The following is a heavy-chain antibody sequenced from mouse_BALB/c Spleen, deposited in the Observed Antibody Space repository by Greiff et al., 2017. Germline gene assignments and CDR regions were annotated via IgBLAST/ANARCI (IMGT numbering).Heavy chain of an antibody. V-gene: IGHV2-4-1*01. Sequence: QVQLKESGPGLVQPSQSLSITCTVSGFSLTSYGVHWVRQSPGKGLEWLGVIWSGGSTDYNAAFISRLSISKDNSKSQVFFKMNSLQADDTAIYYGARNCYGSSYSYWYFDVGGEGTTGTVSA. D-gene: IGHD1-1*01. CDR3: ARNCYGSSYSYWYFDV. CDR1: GFSLTSYG. CDR2: IWSGGST. J-gene: IGHJ1*01.